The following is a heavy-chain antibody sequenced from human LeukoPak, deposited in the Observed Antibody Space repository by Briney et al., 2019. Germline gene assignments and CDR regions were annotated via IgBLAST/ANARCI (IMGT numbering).Heavy chain of an antibody. J-gene: IGHJ4*02. CDR1: GFTFSSYG. V-gene: IGHV3-30*02. Sequence: PGGSLRLSCAASGFTFSSYGMHWVRQAPGKGLEWVALIGYDGTNEYYADSVKGRFTISRDNSKNTLYLQMNSLRAEDTAVYYCAKVGFSEMEWLLYSDHWGQGTLVTVSS. D-gene: IGHD3-3*01. CDR3: AKVGFSEMEWLLYSDH. CDR2: IGYDGTNE.